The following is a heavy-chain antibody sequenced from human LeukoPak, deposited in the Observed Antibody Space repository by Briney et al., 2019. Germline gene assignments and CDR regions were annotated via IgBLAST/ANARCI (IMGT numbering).Heavy chain of an antibody. V-gene: IGHV3-74*01. D-gene: IGHD3-22*01. J-gene: IGHJ4*02. CDR2: INRDGSST. CDR3: AKDIGSLTYWYDESNYSGALDY. CDR1: GFTFSSYW. Sequence: SGGLLRPSCAASGFTFSSYWMHWFRQAPGKGLVWVSRINRDGSSTNYADSVKGRFTISRDNAKNTLPLQMNSLRVEDTAFYYCAKDIGSLTYWYDESNYSGALDYWGQGTLVTVSS.